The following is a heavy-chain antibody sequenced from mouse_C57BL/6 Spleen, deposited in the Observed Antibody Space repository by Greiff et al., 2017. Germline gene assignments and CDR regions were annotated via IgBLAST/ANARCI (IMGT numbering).Heavy chain of an antibody. CDR1: GYTFTSYW. V-gene: IGHV1-59*01. J-gene: IGHJ4*01. CDR3: ARGLGNDYAMDY. D-gene: IGHD4-1*01. Sequence: VQLQQPGAELVRPGTSVKLSCKASGYTFTSYWMHWVKQRPGQGLEWIGVIDPSDSYTNYNQKFKGKATLTVDTSSSTAYMQLSSLTSEDSAVYYCARGLGNDYAMDYWGQGTSVTVSS. CDR2: IDPSDSYT.